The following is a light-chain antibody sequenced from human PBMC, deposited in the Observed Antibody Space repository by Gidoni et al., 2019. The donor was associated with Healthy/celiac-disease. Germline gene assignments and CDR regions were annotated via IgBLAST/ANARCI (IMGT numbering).Light chain of an antibody. V-gene: IGKV1-39*01. J-gene: IGKJ2*01. CDR1: QSISSY. Sequence: DIQMTQSPSSLSASVGDRVTITCRASQSISSYLNWYQQKPGKAPKLLIYAASSLQSGVPSRFSGSGSGTDFTLTISSLQPEDFATYYCQQQYSTPLTFGQGTKLEIK. CDR2: AAS. CDR3: QQQYSTPLT.